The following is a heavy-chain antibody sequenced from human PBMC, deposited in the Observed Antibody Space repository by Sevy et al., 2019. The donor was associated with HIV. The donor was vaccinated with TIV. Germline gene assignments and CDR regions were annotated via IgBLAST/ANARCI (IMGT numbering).Heavy chain of an antibody. Sequence: GGSLRLSCAASGFTFSSYSMNWVRQAPGKGLEWVSSISSSSSYIYYTDSVKGRFTISRDNAKNSLYLQMNSLRAEDTAVYYCARGGFDGIFDPWGQGTLVTVS. CDR3: ARGGFDGIFDP. V-gene: IGHV3-21*01. D-gene: IGHD1-26*01. J-gene: IGHJ5*02. CDR1: GFTFSSYS. CDR2: ISSSSSYI.